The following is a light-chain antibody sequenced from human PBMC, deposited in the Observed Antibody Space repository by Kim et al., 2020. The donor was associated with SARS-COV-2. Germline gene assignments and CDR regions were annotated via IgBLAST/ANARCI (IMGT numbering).Light chain of an antibody. CDR2: DVS. CDR1: CSDVGGYNY. J-gene: IGLJ2*01. V-gene: IGLV2-14*03. CDR3: SSYTSSDTLG. Sequence: GQSITISCTGTCSDVGGYNYVSWYQQHPGKAPKLMLYDVSNRPSGVSNRFSGSKSGNTASLTISGLQAEDEADYYCSSYTSSDTLGFGGGTQLTVL.